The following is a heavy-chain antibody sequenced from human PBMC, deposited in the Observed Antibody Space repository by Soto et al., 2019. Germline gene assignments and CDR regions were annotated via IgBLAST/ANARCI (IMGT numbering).Heavy chain of an antibody. CDR2: VNPIVGLS. CDR1: GGTFNSYT. Sequence: QVQLVQSGAEVKKPGSSVKVSCTASGGTFNSYTLNWVRQAPGQRLEWVGRVNPIVGLSDSASKFQGRVTMTADRSTSKAYMDPTGLKAEDTAVYYCATSYGSGSTHFDSLGQGALVTVSS. J-gene: IGHJ4*02. V-gene: IGHV1-69*02. D-gene: IGHD3-10*01. CDR3: ATSYGSGSTHFDS.